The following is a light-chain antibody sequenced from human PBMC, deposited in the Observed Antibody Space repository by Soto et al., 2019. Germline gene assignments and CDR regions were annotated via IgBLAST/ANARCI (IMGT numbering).Light chain of an antibody. V-gene: IGKV1-39*01. CDR2: AAS. Sequence: DIQLTQSPSSLSASVGDRVTITCRASQSITTFLNWYQQKPGKAPELLIYAASSLHRGVPSRFSGSGSGTDFTLTINGLQPEDFAFYYCQQSFGTPRTFGQGTKVEIK. J-gene: IGKJ1*01. CDR1: QSITTF. CDR3: QQSFGTPRT.